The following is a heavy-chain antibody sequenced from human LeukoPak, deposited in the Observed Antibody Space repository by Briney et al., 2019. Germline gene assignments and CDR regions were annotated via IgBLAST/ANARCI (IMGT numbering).Heavy chain of an antibody. Sequence: GASVKVSCNTSGYTFTDYYIHWVRQAPGLGLEWMGWINPKSGVTNYAQNFQDRVTLTSDTSISTAYMDLSGLTSGDTAVYYCARALGNYYDSTVYQAYWGQGHLVTVSS. CDR2: INPKSGVT. V-gene: IGHV1-2*02. D-gene: IGHD3-22*01. CDR3: ARALGNYYDSTVYQAY. J-gene: IGHJ4*02. CDR1: GYTFTDYY.